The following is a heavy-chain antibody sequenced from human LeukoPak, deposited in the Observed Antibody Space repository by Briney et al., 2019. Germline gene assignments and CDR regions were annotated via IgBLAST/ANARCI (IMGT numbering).Heavy chain of an antibody. J-gene: IGHJ5*02. CDR3: ARDSGTTGEVKFDP. Sequence: SETLSLTCTVSGYSISSGYLWGWIRQPPGKGLEWIGSIDGSGSSYYNPSLKSRVTMSLDTSKKQFSLNLRSVTAADTAVYYCARDSGTTGEVKFDPWGQGTLVTVSS. D-gene: IGHD3-10*01. CDR2: IDGSGSS. V-gene: IGHV4-38-2*02. CDR1: GYSISSGYL.